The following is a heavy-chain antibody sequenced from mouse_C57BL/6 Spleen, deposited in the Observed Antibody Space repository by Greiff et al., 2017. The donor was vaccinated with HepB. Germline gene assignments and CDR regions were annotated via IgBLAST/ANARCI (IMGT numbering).Heavy chain of an antibody. CDR1: GFNIKNTY. V-gene: IGHV14-3*01. J-gene: IGHJ2*01. D-gene: IGHD2-4*01. CDR2: IDPANGNT. CDR3: ARSDYDYDAWFDY. Sequence: VHVKQSVAELVRPGASVKLSCTASGFNIKNTYMHWVKQRPEQGLEWIGRIDPANGNTKYAPKFQGKATITADTSSTTAYLQLSSLTSEDTAIYYCARSDYDYDAWFDYWGQGTTLTVSS.